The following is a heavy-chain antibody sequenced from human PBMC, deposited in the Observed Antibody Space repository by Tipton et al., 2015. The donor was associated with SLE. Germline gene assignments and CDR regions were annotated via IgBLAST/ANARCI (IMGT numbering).Heavy chain of an antibody. Sequence: QLVQSGPEVKKPGASVKVSCKASGYTFTSYGISWVRQAPGQGLEWMGWISTYNGNTNYAQKLQGRVTMTTDTSTSTASMDLRSLRSDDTAVYYCARDRFWSGYYNWFDPWGQGTLVTVSS. D-gene: IGHD3-3*01. CDR3: ARDRFWSGYYNWFDP. CDR2: ISTYNGNT. V-gene: IGHV1-18*01. J-gene: IGHJ5*02. CDR1: GYTFTSYG.